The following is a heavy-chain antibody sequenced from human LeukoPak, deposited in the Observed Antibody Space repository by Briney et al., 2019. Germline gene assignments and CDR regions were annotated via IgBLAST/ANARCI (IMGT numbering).Heavy chain of an antibody. CDR1: GGSVSSGSYY. D-gene: IGHD3-10*01. V-gene: IGHV4-61*01. J-gene: IGHJ3*02. CDR2: IYYSGST. CDR3: ATGELWIYAFDI. Sequence: SETLSLTCTVSGGSVSSGSYYWSWIRQPPGKGLEWIGYIYYSGSTNYNPSLKSRVTISVDTSKNQFSLKLSSVTAADTAVYYCATGELWIYAFDIWSQGTMVTVSS.